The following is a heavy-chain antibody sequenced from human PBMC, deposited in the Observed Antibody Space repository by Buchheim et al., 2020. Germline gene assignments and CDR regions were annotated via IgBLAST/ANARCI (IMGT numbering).Heavy chain of an antibody. Sequence: EVRLVESGGGLVRPGDSLRLSCGASGFLFSTYWMYWVRQVPGKGLVWVSRIRSDGSETNYADSVRGRFAVSRDNARSTLFLQMNSLRVEDTGVYFCARGYNIGDNYYYGMDVWGRGT. V-gene: IGHV3-74*01. CDR1: GFLFSTYW. D-gene: IGHD5-12*01. CDR2: IRSDGSET. J-gene: IGHJ6*02. CDR3: ARGYNIGDNYYYGMDV.